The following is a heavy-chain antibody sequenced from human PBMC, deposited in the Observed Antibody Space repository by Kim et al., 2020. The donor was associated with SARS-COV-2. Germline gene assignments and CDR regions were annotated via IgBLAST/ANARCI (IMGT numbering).Heavy chain of an antibody. CDR2: ISGNGGFT. CDR3: AKDYDSGSYYYLRTKSVFYNYYMDV. D-gene: IGHD3-10*01. J-gene: IGHJ6*03. Sequence: GGSLRLSCSGSGFKFDDYAMHWVRQRPGKGLEWVSLISGNGGFTYHAGSVKGRFTISRDNSKNSLFLLMSSLRTEDAALYYCAKDYDSGSYYYLRTKSVFYNYYMDVRGAGTTLTVSS. CDR1: GFKFDDYA. V-gene: IGHV3-43*02.